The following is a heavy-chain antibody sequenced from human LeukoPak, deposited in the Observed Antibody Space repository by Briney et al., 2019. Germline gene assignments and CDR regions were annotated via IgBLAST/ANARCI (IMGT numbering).Heavy chain of an antibody. CDR3: AREGSSWYGSFFDY. V-gene: IGHV1-2*02. CDR2: INPNSGGT. D-gene: IGHD6-13*01. CDR1: GYTFTGYY. Sequence: GASVKVSCKASGYTFTGYYMHWVRQAPGQGLEWMRWINPNSGGTNYAQKFQGRVTMTRDTSISTAYMELSRLRYDDTAVYYCAREGSSWYGSFFDYWGQGTLVTVSS. J-gene: IGHJ4*02.